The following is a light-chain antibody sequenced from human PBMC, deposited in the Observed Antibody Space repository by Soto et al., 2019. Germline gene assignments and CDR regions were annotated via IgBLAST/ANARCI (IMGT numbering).Light chain of an antibody. Sequence: EIAITQSPFTLSVSPGERATLSCRASQSVSSNLAWYQQKPGQAPRLLIYGASTRATGIPARFSGSGSGTEFTLTISSLQSEDFAVYYCQQYNAWPPITFGQGTRLEIK. CDR2: GAS. J-gene: IGKJ5*01. V-gene: IGKV3-15*01. CDR1: QSVSSN. CDR3: QQYNAWPPIT.